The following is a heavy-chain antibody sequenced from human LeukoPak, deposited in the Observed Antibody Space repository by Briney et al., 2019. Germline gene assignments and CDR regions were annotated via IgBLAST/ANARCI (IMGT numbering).Heavy chain of an antibody. CDR2: ISGSGGST. Sequence: PGGSLRLSCAASGFTFSSYAMSWVRQAPGKALEWVSAISGSGGSTYYADSVKGRFTISRDNSKNTLYLQMNSLRAEDTAVYYCAKDPTYYYGSGSYPDYWGQGTLVTVSS. D-gene: IGHD3-10*01. J-gene: IGHJ4*02. CDR1: GFTFSSYA. CDR3: AKDPTYYYGSGSYPDY. V-gene: IGHV3-23*01.